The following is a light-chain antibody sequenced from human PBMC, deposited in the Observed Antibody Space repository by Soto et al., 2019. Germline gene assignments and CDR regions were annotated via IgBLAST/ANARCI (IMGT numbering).Light chain of an antibody. CDR2: DVS. V-gene: IGKV3D-20*02. Sequence: IVLTQSPATLSLSPGQRATLSFRASQSISSSYLAWYQQRPGQAPRLLIYDVSNRATGIPARFSGSGSGTDFTLTISSLEPEDFAIYYCQQRNYWQVTFGQGTRLEI. CDR1: QSISSSY. J-gene: IGKJ5*01. CDR3: QQRNYWQVT.